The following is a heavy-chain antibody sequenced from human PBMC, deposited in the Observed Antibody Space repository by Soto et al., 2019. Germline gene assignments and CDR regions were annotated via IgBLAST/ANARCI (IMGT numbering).Heavy chain of an antibody. J-gene: IGHJ6*02. Sequence: ASVKVSCKASGYTFTTYGISWVRQAPGQGLEWLGWINTHNGNTNYAQNLQGRVIMTADTSTNTAYMELRSLRSDDTAIYYCTREGSAPYYYYGMDAWGQGTTVTVTS. CDR3: TREGSAPYYYYGMDA. CDR1: GYTFTTYG. V-gene: IGHV1-18*01. CDR2: INTHNGNT. D-gene: IGHD3-10*01.